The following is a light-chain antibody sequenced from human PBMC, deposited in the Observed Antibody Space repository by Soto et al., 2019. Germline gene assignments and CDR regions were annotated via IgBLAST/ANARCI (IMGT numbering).Light chain of an antibody. V-gene: IGKV1D-13*01. CDR2: DAS. CDR3: QQFNNYAFT. J-gene: IGKJ5*01. Sequence: AIQLTQSPSSLSASVGDRVTITCRTSQGIRSALAWYQQKPGKAPKLVIYDASTVKSGVPSRFSGSVSGTDFTLTISCLQPEDFGTYYCQQFNNYAFTFGQGTRLEIK. CDR1: QGIRSA.